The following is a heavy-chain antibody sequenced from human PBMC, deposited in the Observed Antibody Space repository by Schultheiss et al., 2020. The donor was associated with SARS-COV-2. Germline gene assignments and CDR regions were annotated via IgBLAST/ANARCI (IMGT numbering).Heavy chain of an antibody. V-gene: IGHV4-61*01. CDR2: IYYSGST. D-gene: IGHD2-2*02. J-gene: IGHJ4*02. CDR1: GGSVSSGSYY. CDR3: ARRRGYCSSTSCYTVRFDY. Sequence: SETLSLTCTVSGGSVSSGSYYWSWIRQPPGKGLEWIGYIYYSGSTNYNPSLKSRVTISVDTSKNQFSLKLSSVTAADTAVYYCARRRGYCSSTSCYTVRFDYWGQGTLVTVSS.